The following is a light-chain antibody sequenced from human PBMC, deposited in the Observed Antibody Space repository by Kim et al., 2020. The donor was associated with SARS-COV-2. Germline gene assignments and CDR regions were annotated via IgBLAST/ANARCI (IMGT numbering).Light chain of an antibody. Sequence: QSVLTQPASVSGPPGQSVTISCTGSSSDIGAYNYVSWCQQHPGKAPKLMIFSVNRRPSGVSSRFSGSKSANTASLTISGLQPEDEADYYCSSYTSSDAWVFGGGTQLTVL. J-gene: IGLJ3*02. CDR2: SVN. CDR1: SSDIGAYNY. CDR3: SSYTSSDAWV. V-gene: IGLV2-14*01.